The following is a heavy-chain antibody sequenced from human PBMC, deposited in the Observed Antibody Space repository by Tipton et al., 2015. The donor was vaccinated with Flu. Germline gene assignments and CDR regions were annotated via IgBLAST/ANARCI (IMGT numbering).Heavy chain of an antibody. CDR2: IKSKTDSGTR. CDR3: TAGVGSTDHDY. CDR1: GLTFREAW. Sequence: SLRLSCVVSGLTFREAWMSWVRQAPGKGLEWVGRIKSKTDSGTRDFAAPVKGRFSISRDDSKNTVYLQMDSLKTEDTAVYYCTAGVGSTDHDYWGQGTLVTVT. J-gene: IGHJ4*02. D-gene: IGHD1-26*01. V-gene: IGHV3-15*01.